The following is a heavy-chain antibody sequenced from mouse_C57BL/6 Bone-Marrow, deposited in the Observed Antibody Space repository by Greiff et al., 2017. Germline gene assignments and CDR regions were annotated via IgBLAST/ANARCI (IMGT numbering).Heavy chain of an antibody. V-gene: IGHV5-9-1*02. CDR3: TRDISTVRYWYFDV. D-gene: IGHD1-1*01. J-gene: IGHJ1*03. Sequence: EVQVVESGEGLVKPGGSLKLSCAASGFTFSSYAMPWVRQTPEKRLEWVAYISSGGDYIYYADTVKGRFTISRDNARNALYLQMSSLKSEDTAMYYCTRDISTVRYWYFDVWGTGTTVTVSS. CDR1: GFTFSSYA. CDR2: ISSGGDYI.